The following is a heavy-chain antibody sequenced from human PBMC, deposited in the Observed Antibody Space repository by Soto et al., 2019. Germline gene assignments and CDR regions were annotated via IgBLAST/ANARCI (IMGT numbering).Heavy chain of an antibody. CDR3: AKDSAAGTGEFDY. CDR1: GFTFSSYA. D-gene: IGHD6-13*01. Sequence: PGESLKISCSASGFTFSSYAMHWVRQAPGKGLEWVAVISYDGSNKYYADSVKGRFTISRDNSKNTLYLQMNSLRAEDTAVYYCAKDSAAGTGEFDYWGQGTLVTVSS. CDR2: ISYDGSNK. V-gene: IGHV3-30*04. J-gene: IGHJ4*02.